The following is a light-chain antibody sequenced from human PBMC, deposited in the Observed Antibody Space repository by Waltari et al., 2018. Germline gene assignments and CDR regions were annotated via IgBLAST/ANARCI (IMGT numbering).Light chain of an antibody. Sequence: QMTHSPLSASASIGDRVASSCRASQDIDSWLAWYQQHPGKAPRLLVYAASNLQSGVPSRFSGSGSGTNFTLTINSLQPEDFATYYCQLAQRFPFFGPGTKVDVK. J-gene: IGKJ3*01. CDR3: QLAQRFPF. CDR2: AAS. CDR1: QDIDSW. V-gene: IGKV1-12*01.